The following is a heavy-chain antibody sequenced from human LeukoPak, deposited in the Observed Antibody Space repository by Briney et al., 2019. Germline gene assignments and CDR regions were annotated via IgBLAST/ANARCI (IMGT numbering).Heavy chain of an antibody. CDR3: AREVGIAARPFDY. V-gene: IGHV4-39*07. D-gene: IGHD6-6*01. Sequence: PSGTLSLTCSVSGVSISSNPYYWGWIRQPPGKGLEWIGTIYYSGSTNYNPSLKSRVTISVDTSKNQFSLKLSSVTAADTAVYYCAREVGIAARPFDYWGQGTLVTVSS. CDR1: GVSISSNPYY. J-gene: IGHJ4*02. CDR2: IYYSGST.